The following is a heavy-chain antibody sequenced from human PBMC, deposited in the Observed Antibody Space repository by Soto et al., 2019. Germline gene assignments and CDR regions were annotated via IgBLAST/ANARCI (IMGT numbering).Heavy chain of an antibody. V-gene: IGHV3-74*01. J-gene: IGHJ6*03. D-gene: IGHD3-10*01. Sequence: EVQLVGSGGGLVQPGGSLRLSCAASEFTFSGRSVHWVPQAPGKGLVWVSGIDKVGTDSTYADSVKGRFTSSRDNAKNTVYLQMNSLRVEDTAVYYCARGWFGPDVWGKGTTVTVSS. CDR1: EFTFSGRS. CDR3: ARGWFGPDV. CDR2: IDKVGTDS.